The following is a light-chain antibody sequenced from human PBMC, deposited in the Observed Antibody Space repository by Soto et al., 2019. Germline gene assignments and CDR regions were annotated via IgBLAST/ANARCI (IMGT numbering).Light chain of an antibody. V-gene: IGKV3-11*01. CDR1: QSVTSY. Sequence: EIVLTQSPATLSLSPGERATLSCRASQSVTSYLAWYQHKPGQPPRLLIHDASIRATGIPARFSGSGSGTDFTLTISSLEPEDFAVYYCQQRSNWPLYTFGQGTRLEI. CDR3: QQRSNWPLYT. J-gene: IGKJ2*01. CDR2: DAS.